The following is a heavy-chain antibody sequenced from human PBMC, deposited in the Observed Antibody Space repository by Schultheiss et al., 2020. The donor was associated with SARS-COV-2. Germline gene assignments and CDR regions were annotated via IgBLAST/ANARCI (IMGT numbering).Heavy chain of an antibody. D-gene: IGHD6-13*01. CDR2: ISYDGSNK. CDR1: GFTFSSYA. J-gene: IGHJ4*02. CDR3: STLRKYSSSWYDWYADY. Sequence: GGSLRLSCAASGFTFSSYAMHWVRQAPGKGLEWVAVISYDGSNKYYADSVKGRFTISRDNSKNTLYLQMNSLRAEDTAVYYCSTLRKYSSSWYDWYADYWGQGTLVTVSS. V-gene: IGHV3-30-3*01.